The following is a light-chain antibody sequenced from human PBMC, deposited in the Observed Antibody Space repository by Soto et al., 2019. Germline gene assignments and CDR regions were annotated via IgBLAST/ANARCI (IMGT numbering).Light chain of an antibody. CDR3: QQYYEFPLT. J-gene: IGKJ4*01. Sequence: AIRMTQSPCSLSASPGDRVTITCRASQDISSYLAWYQQKPGKAPNLLIYVASTLQSGVPSRFSGTGSGTDFTLTISRLQSEDFATYYCQQYYEFPLTFGGGTKVQIK. CDR2: VAS. V-gene: IGKV1-8*01. CDR1: QDISSY.